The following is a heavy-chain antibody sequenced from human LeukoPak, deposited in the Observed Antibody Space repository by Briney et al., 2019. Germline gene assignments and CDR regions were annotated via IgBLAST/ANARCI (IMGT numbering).Heavy chain of an antibody. V-gene: IGHV5-51*01. CDR3: ARGAHGSGFDI. CDR1: GYXFDTNW. Sequence: GESLKISCNGSGYXFDTNWIGWVRQMPGKGLEWMGIIYPGDSDTRYSPSFEGQVTISADKSITTAYLQWSSLEASDTAMYYCARGAHGSGFDIWGQGTMVTVSP. CDR2: IYPGDSDT. D-gene: IGHD1-26*01. J-gene: IGHJ3*02.